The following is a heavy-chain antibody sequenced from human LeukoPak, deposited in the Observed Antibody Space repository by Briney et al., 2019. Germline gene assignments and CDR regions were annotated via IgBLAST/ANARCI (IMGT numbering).Heavy chain of an antibody. CDR2: IYHSGST. V-gene: IGHV4-30-2*01. CDR3: ARVKDRGYDILTGYYRGGWFDP. D-gene: IGHD3-9*01. Sequence: SQTLSLTCAVSGGSISSGGYSWSWIRQPPGKGLEWIGYIYHSGSTFYNPSLKSRVTISVDRSKNQFSLKLSSVTAADTAVYYCARVKDRGYDILTGYYRGGWFDPWGQGTLVTVSS. CDR1: GGSISSGGYS. J-gene: IGHJ5*02.